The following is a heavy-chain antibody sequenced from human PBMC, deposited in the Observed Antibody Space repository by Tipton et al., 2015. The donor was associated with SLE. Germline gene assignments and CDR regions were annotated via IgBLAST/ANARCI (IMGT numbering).Heavy chain of an antibody. D-gene: IGHD2-21*02. CDR3: AGRGDLVVVTSYFDY. J-gene: IGHJ4*02. CDR2: IYYTGST. CDR1: GYSISSSTNW. Sequence: TLSLTCAVSGYSISSSTNWWGWIRQPPGKGLEWIGDIYYTGSTYYNPSLKSRVTISVDTSKNQFSLKLSSVTAADTAVYYCAGRGDLVVVTSYFDYWGQGTLVTVSS. V-gene: IGHV4-28*01.